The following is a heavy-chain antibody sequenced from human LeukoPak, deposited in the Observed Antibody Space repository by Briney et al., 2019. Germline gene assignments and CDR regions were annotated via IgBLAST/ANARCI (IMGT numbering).Heavy chain of an antibody. CDR2: ISSSSSYI. D-gene: IGHD3-10*01. CDR3: ARGSLGVWFGELEDY. V-gene: IGHV3-21*01. CDR1: GFTFSSYS. J-gene: IGHJ4*02. Sequence: GGSLRLSCAASGFTFSSYSMNWVRQAPGKGLEWVSSISSSSSYIYYADSVKGRFTISRDNAKNSLYLQMNSLRAEDTAVYYCARGSLGVWFGELEDYWGQGTLVTVSS.